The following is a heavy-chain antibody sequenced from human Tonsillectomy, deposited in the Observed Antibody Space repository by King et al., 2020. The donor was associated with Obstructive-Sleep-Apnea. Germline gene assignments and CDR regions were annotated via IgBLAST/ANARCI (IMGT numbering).Heavy chain of an antibody. Sequence: QLQESGPGLVKPSETLSLTCTVSGYSTSSGHYWGWIRQPPGKGLEWIGSIYHSGSIYANPSLKSRVPISLDTSKNQFSLKLRSVTAADTAVYYCARDGLYFDWLLAALDYWGQGILVTVSS. J-gene: IGHJ4*02. D-gene: IGHD3-9*01. CDR3: ARDGLYFDWLLAALDY. CDR2: IYHSGSI. CDR1: GYSTSSGHY. V-gene: IGHV4-38-2*02.